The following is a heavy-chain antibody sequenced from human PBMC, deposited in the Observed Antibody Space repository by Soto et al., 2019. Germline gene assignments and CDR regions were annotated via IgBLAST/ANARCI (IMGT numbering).Heavy chain of an antibody. J-gene: IGHJ4*02. D-gene: IGHD2-15*01. Sequence: SETLSLTCTVSGGSISSYYWSWIRQPPGKGLEWIGYIYYSGSTNYNPSLKGRVTISVDTSKNQFSLKLSSVTAADTAVYYCARSLSVVAATPTDYWGQGTLVTVSS. CDR3: ARSLSVVAATPTDY. CDR2: IYYSGST. V-gene: IGHV4-59*08. CDR1: GGSISSYY.